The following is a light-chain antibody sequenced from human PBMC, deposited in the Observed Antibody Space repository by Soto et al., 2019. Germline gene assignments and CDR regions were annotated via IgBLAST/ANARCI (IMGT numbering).Light chain of an antibody. CDR1: SSDVGGYNY. CDR2: EVS. J-gene: IGLJ2*01. Sequence: QSALTQPASVSGSPGQSITISCTGTSSDVGGYNYVSWYQQYPGKAPKLMIHEVSNRPSGVSNRFSGSKSGNTASLTISGLQAEDEADYYCSSYTSSSTLVLFGGGTKLTVL. CDR3: SSYTSSSTLVL. V-gene: IGLV2-14*01.